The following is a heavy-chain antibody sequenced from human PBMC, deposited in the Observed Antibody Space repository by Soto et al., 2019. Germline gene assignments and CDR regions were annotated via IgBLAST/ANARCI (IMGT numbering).Heavy chain of an antibody. Sequence: ASVKVSCKASGYTFTSYGISWVRQAPGQGLEWMGWISAYNGNTNYAQKLQGRVTMTTDTSTSTAYMELRSLRSDDTAVYYCARDIVATIPIDYYYYGMDVWGQGTTVTVSS. CDR2: ISAYNGNT. CDR1: GYTFTSYG. CDR3: ARDIVATIPIDYYYYGMDV. J-gene: IGHJ6*02. V-gene: IGHV1-18*01. D-gene: IGHD5-12*01.